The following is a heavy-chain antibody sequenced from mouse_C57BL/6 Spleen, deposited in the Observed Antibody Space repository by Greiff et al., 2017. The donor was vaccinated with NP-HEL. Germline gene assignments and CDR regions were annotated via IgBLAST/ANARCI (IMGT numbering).Heavy chain of an antibody. CDR2: IYPRDGST. Sequence: QVQLQQSGPELVKPGASVKLSCKASGYTFTSYDINWVKQRPGQGLEWIGWIYPRDGSTKYNEKFKGKATLTVDTSSSTAYMELHSLTSEDSAVYFCARNYGSSRSYWYFDVWGTGTTVTVSS. V-gene: IGHV1-85*01. D-gene: IGHD1-1*01. CDR3: ARNYGSSRSYWYFDV. J-gene: IGHJ1*03. CDR1: GYTFTSYD.